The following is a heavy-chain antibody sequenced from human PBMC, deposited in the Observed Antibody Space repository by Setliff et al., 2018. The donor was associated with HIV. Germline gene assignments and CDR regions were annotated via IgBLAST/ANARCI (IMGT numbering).Heavy chain of an antibody. D-gene: IGHD5-12*01. CDR3: ARAHFLVAMTRNWFDP. CDR1: GYTSTNYG. V-gene: IGHV1-18*04. Sequence: ASVKVSCKASGYTSTNYGISWVRQAPGQGLEWMGWISAYNGNTNCAQKLQGRVTMTTDTSTSTAYMELRSLRSDDTAVYYCARAHFLVAMTRNWFDPWGQGTLVTVSS. CDR2: ISAYNGNT. J-gene: IGHJ5*02.